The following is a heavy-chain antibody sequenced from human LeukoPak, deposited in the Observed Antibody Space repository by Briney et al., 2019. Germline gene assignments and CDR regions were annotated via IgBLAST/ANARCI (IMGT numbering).Heavy chain of an antibody. Sequence: GGSLRLSCAASGFTFSDHYMDWVRQAPGKGLEWVGRISNKATGYTTEYAASVKGRFTISRDDSENSLYLQMNSLKTDNTAVYYCGGAFHGGTYYDDYWGQGTLVTVSS. CDR1: GFTFSDHY. CDR2: ISNKATGYTT. D-gene: IGHD2/OR15-2a*01. V-gene: IGHV3-72*01. J-gene: IGHJ4*02. CDR3: GGAFHGGTYYDDY.